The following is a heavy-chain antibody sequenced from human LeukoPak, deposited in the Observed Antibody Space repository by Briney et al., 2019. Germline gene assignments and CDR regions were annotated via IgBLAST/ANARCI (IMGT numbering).Heavy chain of an antibody. Sequence: SETLSLTCAVYGGSFSGYYWSWIRQPPGKGREGIGEINHSGSNNYNPSLKSRVTISVDTSKNQFSLKLSSVTAADTAVYYCARGLMGATTGPYYFDYWGQGTLVPVSS. V-gene: IGHV4-34*01. CDR2: INHSGSN. D-gene: IGHD1-26*01. CDR3: ARGLMGATTGPYYFDY. CDR1: GGSFSGYY. J-gene: IGHJ4*02.